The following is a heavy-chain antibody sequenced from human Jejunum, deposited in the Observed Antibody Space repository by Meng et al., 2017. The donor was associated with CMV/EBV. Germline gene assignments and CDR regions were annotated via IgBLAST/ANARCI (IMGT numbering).Heavy chain of an antibody. V-gene: IGHV4-59*02. Sequence: QVQLQEPGPGLVKPSEPLSLTCTVSGGSVSSSYWSWIRQPPGKGLEWIGYIYYTGTTNYNPSLKSRVTISLDTSKNQFSLKLTSMTAAATAVYYCARGAGWYALWGQGTLVTVSS. J-gene: IGHJ5*02. CDR1: GGSVSSSY. CDR3: ARGAGWYAL. CDR2: IYYTGTT.